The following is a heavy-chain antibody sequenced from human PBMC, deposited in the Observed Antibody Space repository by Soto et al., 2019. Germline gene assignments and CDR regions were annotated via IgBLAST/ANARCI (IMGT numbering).Heavy chain of an antibody. V-gene: IGHV4-30-2*01. J-gene: IGHJ6*02. CDR3: ASNYYDILTGYPIYGMDV. CDR2: IYHSGST. Sequence: SETLSLTCAVSGGSISSGGYSWSWIWQPPGKGLEWIGYIYHSGSTYYNPSLKSRVTISVDRSKNQFSLKLSSVTAADTAVYYCASNYYDILTGYPIYGMDVWGQGATVTVSS. D-gene: IGHD3-9*01. CDR1: GGSISSGGYS.